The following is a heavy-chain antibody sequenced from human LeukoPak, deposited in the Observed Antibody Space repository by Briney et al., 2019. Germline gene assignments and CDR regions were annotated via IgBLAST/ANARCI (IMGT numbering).Heavy chain of an antibody. V-gene: IGHV3-7*01. Sequence: GGSLRLSCAASGFTFSSYWMSWVRQAPGKGLEWVANIKQDGSEKYYVDSVKGRFTISRDNAKNSLYLQMNSLRAEDTAVYYCASGTYNPPYSSGWYFYGGQGTLVTVSS. CDR3: ASGTYNPPYSSGWYFY. D-gene: IGHD6-19*01. CDR1: GFTFSSYW. CDR2: IKQDGSEK. J-gene: IGHJ4*02.